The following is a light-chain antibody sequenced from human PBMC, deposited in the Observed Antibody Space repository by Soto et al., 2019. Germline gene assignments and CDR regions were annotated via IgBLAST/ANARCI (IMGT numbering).Light chain of an antibody. J-gene: IGKJ1*01. CDR2: GAS. Sequence: EIVLTQSPGTLSLSPGERATLSCSASQSVSSSYLAWYQQKPGQAPRLLIYGASSRATGIPDRFSGSGSGTDFTLTISSLQPDDFATYYCQHYNSYSEAFGQGTKVDI. V-gene: IGKV3-20*01. CDR1: QSVSSSY. CDR3: QHYNSYSEA.